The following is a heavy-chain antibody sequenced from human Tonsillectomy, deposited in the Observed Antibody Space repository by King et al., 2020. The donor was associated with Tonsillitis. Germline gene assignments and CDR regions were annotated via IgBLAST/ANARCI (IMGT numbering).Heavy chain of an antibody. CDR1: GGSFSGYY. CDR3: ARGKGGRVLYYYDSSGYYGY. Sequence: VQLQQWGAGLLKPSETLSLTCAVYGGSFSGYYWSWIRQPPGKGLEWIGEINHSGSTNYNPSLKSRVTISVDTSKNQFSLKLSSVTAADTAVYYCARGKGGRVLYYYDSSGYYGYWGQGTLVTVSS. CDR2: INHSGST. V-gene: IGHV4-34*01. J-gene: IGHJ4*02. D-gene: IGHD3-22*01.